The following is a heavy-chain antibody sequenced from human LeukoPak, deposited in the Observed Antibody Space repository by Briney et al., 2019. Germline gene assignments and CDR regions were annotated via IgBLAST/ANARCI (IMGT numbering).Heavy chain of an antibody. CDR3: ARGSAGDYDYVWGIPF. CDR2: ISSSSSYI. J-gene: IGHJ4*02. V-gene: IGHV3-21*01. D-gene: IGHD3-16*01. Sequence: PGGSLRLSCAASGFSLSDYGMSWVRQAPGKGLEWVSSISSSSSYIYYADSVKGRFTISRDNAKNSLYLQMNSLRAEDTAVYYCARGSAGDYDYVWGIPFWGQGTLVTVSS. CDR1: GFSLSDYG.